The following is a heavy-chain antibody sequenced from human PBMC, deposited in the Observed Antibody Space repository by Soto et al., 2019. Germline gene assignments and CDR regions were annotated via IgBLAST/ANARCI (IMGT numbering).Heavy chain of an antibody. CDR3: ARINSDCVRTSCHLDY. CDR1: GYTFTNFD. CDR2: TNPKRGDA. J-gene: IGHJ4*02. D-gene: IGHD2-2*01. V-gene: IGHV1-8*01. Sequence: QVQLVQSRAEVKKPGASVKVSCKASGYTFTNFDINWVRQAPGQGLEWMGWTNPKRGDAGYAQKFQGRVTMTRDTSKSIAYMEVSSLRSEDTAMYYCARINSDCVRTSCHLDYWGQGTLVTVSS.